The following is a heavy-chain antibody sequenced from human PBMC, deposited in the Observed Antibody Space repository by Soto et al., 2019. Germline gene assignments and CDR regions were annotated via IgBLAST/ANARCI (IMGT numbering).Heavy chain of an antibody. CDR1: GGSFSGYY. CDR2: INHSGST. V-gene: IGHV4-34*01. J-gene: IGHJ4*02. CDR3: ARGAARPGN. D-gene: IGHD6-6*01. Sequence: LSLTCAVYGGSFSGYYWSWIRQPPGKGLEWIGEINHSGSTNYNPSLKSRVTISVDTSKNQFSLKLSSVTAADTAVYYCARGAARPGNWGQGTLVTVSS.